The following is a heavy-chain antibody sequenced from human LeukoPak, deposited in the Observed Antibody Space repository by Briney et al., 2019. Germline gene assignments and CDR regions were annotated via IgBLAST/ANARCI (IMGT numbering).Heavy chain of an antibody. CDR3: AKDRLPDGLYNFDY. CDR1: GFTFNTYA. V-gene: IGHV3-23*01. J-gene: IGHJ4*02. CDR2: IIGTDYST. D-gene: IGHD5-24*01. Sequence: GGSLRLSCVASGFTFNTYAMNWVRQAPGQGLEWVSIIIGTDYSTYAESVKGRFTISRDNSKNTLYLQMNSLRVEDTAIYYCAKDRLPDGLYNFDYWGQGTLVTVSS.